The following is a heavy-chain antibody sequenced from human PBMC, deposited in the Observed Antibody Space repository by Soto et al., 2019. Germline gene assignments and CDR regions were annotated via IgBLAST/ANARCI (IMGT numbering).Heavy chain of an antibody. CDR1: GGSISSSSYY. CDR3: ATIDGRYNWNTFDY. CDR2: IYYSGST. Sequence: PSETLSLTCTVSGGSISSSSYYWGWIRQPPGKGLEWIGSIYYSGSTYYNPSLKSRVTISVDTSKNQFSLKLSSVTAADTAVYYCATIDGRYNWNTFDYWGQGTLVTVSS. J-gene: IGHJ4*02. V-gene: IGHV4-39*01. D-gene: IGHD1-20*01.